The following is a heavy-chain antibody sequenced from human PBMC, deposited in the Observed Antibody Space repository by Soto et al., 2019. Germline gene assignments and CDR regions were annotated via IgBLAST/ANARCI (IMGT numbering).Heavy chain of an antibody. CDR2: IYWDDDK. Sequence: QITLNESGPPVVRPTETLTLTCRLSGSSLTTSGVGVGWIRQSPGKAPEWLALIYWDDDKRYSASPKSRLTITKDSTKNEVVLTVSDLDSTDTATYYCAHRVLRAVFGLVTTTAISFDFWGQGPPVAFSS. D-gene: IGHD3-3*01. J-gene: IGHJ4*02. CDR1: GSSLTTSGVG. CDR3: AHRVLRAVFGLVTTTAISFDF. V-gene: IGHV2-5*02.